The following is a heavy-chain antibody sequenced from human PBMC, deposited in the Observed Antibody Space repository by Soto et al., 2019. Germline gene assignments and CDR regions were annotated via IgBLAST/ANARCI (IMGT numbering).Heavy chain of an antibody. D-gene: IGHD4-17*01. Sequence: QVQLQESGPGLVKPSQTLSLTCNVSGGSVSSGGYYWSWIRKHPGKGLEWIGYIYYTGITYYNPSLQSRVTISLGTSKNQFSLTLTSVAAADTAIYCSASEPTVPSGFDSWGQGTLVTVSS. V-gene: IGHV4-31*03. CDR2: IYYTGIT. J-gene: IGHJ4*02. CDR3: ASEPTVPSGFDS. CDR1: GGSVSSGGYY.